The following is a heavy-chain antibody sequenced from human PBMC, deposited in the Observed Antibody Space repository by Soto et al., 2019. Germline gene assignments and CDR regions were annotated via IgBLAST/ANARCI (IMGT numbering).Heavy chain of an antibody. CDR3: AREWGLLPYYVMNV. Sequence: SQNLSLTCIVSGDSVTSGSYYWTWLRQPPGKGLEWIGYISYTGRTKYNPSLQSRVTISVDTSKNDFSLNLSSVTAADTAVYFCAREWGLLPYYVMNVWGHVTAVTVS. D-gene: IGHD7-27*01. CDR2: ISYTGRT. CDR1: GDSVTSGSYY. J-gene: IGHJ6*02. V-gene: IGHV4-61*03.